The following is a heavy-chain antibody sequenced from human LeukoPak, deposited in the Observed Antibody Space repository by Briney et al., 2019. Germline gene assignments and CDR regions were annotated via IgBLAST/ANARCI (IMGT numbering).Heavy chain of an antibody. CDR3: ARQRAVAVFYFDY. D-gene: IGHD6-19*01. CDR1: GGSISSYY. Sequence: SETLSLTCTVSGGSISSYYWSWFRQPPGKGLEWIGYIYYSGSTNYNPSLKSRVTISVDTSKNQFSLKLSSVTAADTAVYYCARQRAVAVFYFDYWGQGTLVTVSS. CDR2: IYYSGST. J-gene: IGHJ4*02. V-gene: IGHV4-59*08.